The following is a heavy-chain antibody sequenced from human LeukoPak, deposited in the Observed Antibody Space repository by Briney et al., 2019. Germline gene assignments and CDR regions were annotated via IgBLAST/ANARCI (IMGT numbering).Heavy chain of an antibody. J-gene: IGHJ3*02. D-gene: IGHD6-13*01. CDR1: GGSISSSSYY. Sequence: SETLSLTCTVSGGSISSSSYYWSWIRQPAGKGLEWIGRIYTSGSTNYNPSLKSRVTMSVDTSKNQFSLKLSSVTAADTAVYYCARAYSSSWGEDAFDIWGQGTMVTVSS. CDR2: IYTSGST. V-gene: IGHV4-61*02. CDR3: ARAYSSSWGEDAFDI.